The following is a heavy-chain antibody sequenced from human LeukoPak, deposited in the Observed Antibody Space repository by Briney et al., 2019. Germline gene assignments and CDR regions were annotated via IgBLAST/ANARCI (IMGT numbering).Heavy chain of an antibody. CDR3: AKGQMATILGFDS. J-gene: IGHJ4*02. CDR2: VKTSAGDT. Sequence: GGSLRLSCAASGFMFSNYAMSWVRQAPGRGLEWVSAVKTSAGDTYYADSVKGRFTISRDNSKSTVYLQMNSLRAEDTALYYCAKGQMATILGFDSWGQGALVTVSS. V-gene: IGHV3-23*01. CDR1: GFMFSNYA. D-gene: IGHD5-24*01.